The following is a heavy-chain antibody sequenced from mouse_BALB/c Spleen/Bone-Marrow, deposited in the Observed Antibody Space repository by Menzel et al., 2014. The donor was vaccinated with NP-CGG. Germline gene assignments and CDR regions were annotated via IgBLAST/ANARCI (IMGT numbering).Heavy chain of an antibody. D-gene: IGHD2-1*01. CDR3: ARRRDGTNYFDY. CDR2: ISCYNGAS. Sequence: VVKTGASVKISCKASGYSFTGYYMHWIKQSHGKSLEWIGYISCYNGASGYNHKFKGKATFTVDTSSTIAYMQFNSLTSEDSAVYYCARRRDGTNYFDYWGQGTTLTVSS. V-gene: IGHV1S34*01. J-gene: IGHJ2*01. CDR1: GYSFTGYY.